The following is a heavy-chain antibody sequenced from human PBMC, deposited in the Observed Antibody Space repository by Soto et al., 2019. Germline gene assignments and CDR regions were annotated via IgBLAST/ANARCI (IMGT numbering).Heavy chain of an antibody. CDR2: IYYTGST. V-gene: IGHV4-31*03. CDR3: ARVSSGLGLSYLDV. Sequence: QVQLQESGPGLVKPSQTLSLTCTVSGGFITSGGYYWSWVRQSPGKGLEWIGYIYYTGSTYYNPTLKSRLSMSADPSDNQFSLKLSSVTAADSAVYFCARVSSGLGLSYLDVWGRGTTVTVSS. CDR1: GGFITSGGYY. D-gene: IGHD6-25*01. J-gene: IGHJ6*02.